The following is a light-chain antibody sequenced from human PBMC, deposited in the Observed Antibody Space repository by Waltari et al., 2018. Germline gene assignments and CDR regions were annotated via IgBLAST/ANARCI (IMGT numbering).Light chain of an antibody. CDR3: MLSYSGSWV. CDR1: TGAVTSGHY. J-gene: IGLJ3*02. CDR2: DTS. V-gene: IGLV7-46*01. Sequence: QAVLTQEPSVTVSPGGTVPPTCGSSTGAVTSGHYTYWFQQKPGQAPRTLISDTSNKHSWTPARFSGSLLGGKAVLTLSGAHLEDEADYYCMLSYSGSWVFGGGTKLTVL.